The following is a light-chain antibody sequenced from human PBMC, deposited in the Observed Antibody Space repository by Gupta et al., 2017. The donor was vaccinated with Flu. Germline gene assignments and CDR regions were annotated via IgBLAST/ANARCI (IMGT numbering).Light chain of an antibody. CDR3: QSYDSSLSGSV. Sequence: QSVLTQPPSVSGAPGQRVTISCTVSSSDIGADYDVHWYQHLPGTAPRLLIYGNSNRPSGVPDRSSGSKSGTSASLAIXGXQAEDEXVYYCQSYDSSLSGSVFGGGTKLTVL. V-gene: IGLV1-40*01. J-gene: IGLJ3*02. CDR1: SSDIGADYD. CDR2: GNS.